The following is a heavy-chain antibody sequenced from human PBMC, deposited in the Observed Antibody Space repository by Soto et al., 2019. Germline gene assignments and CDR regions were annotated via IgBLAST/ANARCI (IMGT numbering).Heavy chain of an antibody. CDR2: IYPGDSDT. CDR1: GYSFTSYW. V-gene: IGHV5-51*01. Sequence: GESLKISCKGSGYSFTSYWIGWVRQMPGKGLEWMGIIYPGDSDTRYSPSFQGQVAFSDDKSISTAYLQWSGLKASDTAIYYCARRLSTGWFFDFWGQGTLVTVSS. CDR3: ARRLSTGWFFDF. J-gene: IGHJ4*02. D-gene: IGHD6-19*01.